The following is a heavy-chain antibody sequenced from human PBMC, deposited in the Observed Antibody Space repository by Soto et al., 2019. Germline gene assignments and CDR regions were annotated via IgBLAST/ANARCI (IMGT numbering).Heavy chain of an antibody. CDR2: ISWDGGST. J-gene: IGHJ6*02. CDR3: AKEGWSTVTIPWAGSYYGMDV. D-gene: IGHD3-3*01. Sequence: PGGSLRLSCAACGFTFDDYTMHWVRQAPGKGLEWVSLISWDGGSTYYADSVKGRFTISRDNSKNSLYLQMNSLRTEDTALYYCAKEGWSTVTIPWAGSYYGMDVWGQGTTVTVSS. CDR1: GFTFDDYT. V-gene: IGHV3-43*01.